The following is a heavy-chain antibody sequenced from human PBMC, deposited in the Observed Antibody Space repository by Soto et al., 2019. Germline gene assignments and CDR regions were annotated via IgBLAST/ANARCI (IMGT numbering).Heavy chain of an antibody. CDR2: IYYSGST. CDR1: GGSISSSSYY. J-gene: IGHJ4*02. Sequence: ETLSLTCTVSGGSISSSSYYWGWIRQPPGKGLEWIGSIYYSGSTYYNPSLKSRVTISVDTSKNQFSLKLSSVTAADTAVYYCARVVESYYYDSSGPVDYWGQGTLVTVSS. D-gene: IGHD3-22*01. V-gene: IGHV4-39*01. CDR3: ARVVESYYYDSSGPVDY.